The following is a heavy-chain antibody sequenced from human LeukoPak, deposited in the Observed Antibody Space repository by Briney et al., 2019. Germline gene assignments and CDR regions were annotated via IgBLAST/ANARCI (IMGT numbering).Heavy chain of an antibody. CDR3: ASVPSVLYGDNEDDAFDI. CDR2: IYYSGST. J-gene: IGHJ3*02. V-gene: IGHV4-39*01. CDR1: GGSISSSSYY. Sequence: SETLSLTCTVSGGSISSSSYYWGWIRQPPGKGLEWIGSIYYSGSTYYNPSLKSRVTISVDTSKNQFSLKLSSVTAADTAVYYCASVPSVLYGDNEDDAFDIWGQGTMVAVSS. D-gene: IGHD4-17*01.